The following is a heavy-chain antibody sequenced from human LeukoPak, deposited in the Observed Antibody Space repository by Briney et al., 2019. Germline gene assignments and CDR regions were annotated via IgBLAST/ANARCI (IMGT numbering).Heavy chain of an antibody. CDR2: IIPILGIA. CDR1: GGTFSSYA. CDR3: ARGIAVAGIRNYYYGMDV. J-gene: IGHJ6*02. D-gene: IGHD6-19*01. V-gene: IGHV1-69*04. Sequence: SVKVSCKASGGTFSSYAISWVRQAPGQGLEWMGRIIPILGIANYAQKFQGRVTITADKSTSTAYMELSSLRSEDTAVYYCARGIAVAGIRNYYYGMDVWGQGTTVTVS.